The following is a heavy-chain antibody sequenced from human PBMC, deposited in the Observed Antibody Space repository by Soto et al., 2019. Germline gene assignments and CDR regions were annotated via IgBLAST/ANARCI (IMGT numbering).Heavy chain of an antibody. Sequence: GGSLRLSCAASGFTFSSYAMSWVRQAPGKGLEWVSAISGSGGSTYYADSVKGRFTISRDNSKNTLYLQMNSLRADDTAVYYCAKALRSGGSCYEYWGQGTLVTVSS. CDR1: GFTFSSYA. CDR2: ISGSGGST. CDR3: AKALRSGGSCYEY. V-gene: IGHV3-23*01. D-gene: IGHD2-15*01. J-gene: IGHJ4*02.